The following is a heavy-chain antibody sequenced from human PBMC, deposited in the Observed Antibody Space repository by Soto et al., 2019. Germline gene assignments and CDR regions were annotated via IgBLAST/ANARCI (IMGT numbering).Heavy chain of an antibody. CDR1: SGSISSTNW. CDR3: ARDCSSSSCYGRAFDV. V-gene: IGHV4-4*02. CDR2: IYHSGSI. Sequence: QVQLQESGPGLVKPSGTLSLTCAVSSGSISSTNWWSWVRQSPGKGLEWIGEIYHSGSINYNPSLKSRVTMSVDKSKNQFSLMLSSVTAAHTAVYYCARDCSSSSCYGRAFDVWGQGTMVTFSS. D-gene: IGHD2-2*01. J-gene: IGHJ3*01.